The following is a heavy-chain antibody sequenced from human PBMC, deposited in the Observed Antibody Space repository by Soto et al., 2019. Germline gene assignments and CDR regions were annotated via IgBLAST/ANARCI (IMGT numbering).Heavy chain of an antibody. CDR3: ARDGGVAVAVDAFDL. V-gene: IGHV3-20*04. J-gene: IGHJ3*01. CDR2: ITWNSGST. CDR1: GFRFDDFG. Sequence: EVELVESGGGVVRPGGSLRLSCAASGFRFDDFGMSWVRQAPGKGLEWVSGITWNSGSTGYADSVKGRFRISRDNAKKSLYVQMDSLRAEDTAFYYCARDGGVAVAVDAFDLWGQGTMVTVSS. D-gene: IGHD6-19*01.